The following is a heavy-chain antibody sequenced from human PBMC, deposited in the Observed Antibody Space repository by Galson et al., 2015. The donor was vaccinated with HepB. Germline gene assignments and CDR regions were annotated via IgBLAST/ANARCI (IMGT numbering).Heavy chain of an antibody. CDR1: GYTFTGYY. V-gene: IGHV1-2*04. J-gene: IGHJ4*02. D-gene: IGHD1-26*01. CDR3: ARAGATFSVPFDY. CDR2: INPNSGGT. Sequence: SVKVSCKASGYTFTGYYMHWVRQAPGQGLEWMGWINPNSGGTNYAQKFQGWVTMTRDTSISTAYMELSRLRSDDTDVYYCARAGATFSVPFDYWGQGTLVTVSS.